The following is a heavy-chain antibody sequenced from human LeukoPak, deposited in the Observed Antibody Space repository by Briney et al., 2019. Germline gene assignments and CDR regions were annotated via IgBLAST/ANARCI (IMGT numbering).Heavy chain of an antibody. CDR2: ISGCGGST. D-gene: IGHD6-13*01. V-gene: IGHV3-23*01. CDR1: GFTFSSYA. CDR3: AKDLWGYTSHSTSYYFDY. J-gene: IGHJ4*02. Sequence: GGSLRLSCAASGFTFSSYAMSWVRQAPGKGLEWVSAISGCGGSTYYADSVKGRFTISRDNSKNTLYLQMNSLRAEDTAVYYCAKDLWGYTSHSTSYYFDYWGQGTLVTVSS.